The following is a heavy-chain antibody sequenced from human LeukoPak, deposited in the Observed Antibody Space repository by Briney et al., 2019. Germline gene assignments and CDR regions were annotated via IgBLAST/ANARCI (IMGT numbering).Heavy chain of an antibody. V-gene: IGHV4-59*08. CDR2: ISYTGNT. Sequence: SETLSLTCAVSGASISSYYWSWIRQPPGNGLEWLGHISYTGNTNYNPSLKSRLTISVDTSKTHFSLPLTSVTAADTALYYCARHIFPDGSPFDSWGQGSLVTVSS. CDR3: ARHIFPDGSPFDS. D-gene: IGHD3-10*01. J-gene: IGHJ4*02. CDR1: GASISSYY.